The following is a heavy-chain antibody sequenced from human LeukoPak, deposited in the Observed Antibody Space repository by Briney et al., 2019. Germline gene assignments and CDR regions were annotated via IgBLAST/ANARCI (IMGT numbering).Heavy chain of an antibody. CDR1: GFTFSSYV. CDR2: ISGSGGST. V-gene: IGHV3-23*01. D-gene: IGHD2-2*01. J-gene: IGHJ4*02. CDR3: AKFKPSFYYFDY. Sequence: PGGALRLSCAAPGFTFSSYVMSTVPQAPAKGLEGVSAISGSGGSTCYADSVKGRFTITRDNSKNTLYLQMNSLRAEDTAVYYCAKFKPSFYYFDYWGQGTLVTVSS.